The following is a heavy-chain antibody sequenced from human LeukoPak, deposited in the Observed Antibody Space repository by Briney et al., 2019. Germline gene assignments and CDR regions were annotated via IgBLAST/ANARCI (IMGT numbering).Heavy chain of an antibody. CDR3: ARAQLRTYGTIDY. CDR1: GGSFSGYY. D-gene: IGHD4-17*01. V-gene: IGHV4-34*01. J-gene: IGHJ4*02. Sequence: SETLSLTCAVYGGSFSGYYWSWIRQPPGKGLEWIGEINHSGSTNYNPSLKSRVTISVDTSKNQFSLKLSSVTAADTAVYYCARAQLRTYGTIDYWGQGTLSPSPQ. CDR2: INHSGST.